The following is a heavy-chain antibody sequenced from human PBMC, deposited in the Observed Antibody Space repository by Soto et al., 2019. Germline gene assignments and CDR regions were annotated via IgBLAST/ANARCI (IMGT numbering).Heavy chain of an antibody. CDR2: ISAYNGNT. CDR1: GYTFTSYG. CDR3: ARDVGGRDGYVYGMDV. V-gene: IGHV1-18*01. J-gene: IGHJ6*02. D-gene: IGHD2-21*01. Sequence: QVQLVQSGAEVKKPGASVKVSCKASGYTFTSYGISWVRQAPGQGLEWMGWISAYNGNTNYAQKLQGRVTMTTDTPTSTAYMELRSLRSDDTAVYYCARDVGGRDGYVYGMDVWGQGTTVTVSS.